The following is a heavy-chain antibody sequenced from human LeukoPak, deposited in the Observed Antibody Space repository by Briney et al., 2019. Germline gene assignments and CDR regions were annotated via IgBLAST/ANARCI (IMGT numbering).Heavy chain of an antibody. CDR3: ARQAWSGYPYYFDY. V-gene: IGHV5-51*01. CDR2: IYPGDSDV. D-gene: IGHD3-3*01. J-gene: IGHJ4*02. Sequence: GESLKISCKGSGFSFSDHWIGWVRQMPGKGLEWMGIIYPGDSDVKYSPSFQGQANISADKSITTAYLQWSSLKASDTAMYYCARQAWSGYPYYFDYWGPGTLVTVSS. CDR1: GFSFSDHW.